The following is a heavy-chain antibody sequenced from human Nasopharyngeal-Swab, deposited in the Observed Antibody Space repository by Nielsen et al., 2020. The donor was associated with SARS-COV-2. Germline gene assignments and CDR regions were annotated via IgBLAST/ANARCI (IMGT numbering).Heavy chain of an antibody. CDR2: ITSGNSV. CDR3: ARERGGGYGDY. Sequence: ETLSLTCAVSGRSISGTDWWSWVRQAPGKGLQWISYITSGNSVQYADSVRGRFTISRDNAKNSLYLQMNSLTAEDTAVYYCARERGGGYGDYWGQGTLVTVSS. CDR1: GRSISGTDW. J-gene: IGHJ4*02. D-gene: IGHD5-12*01. V-gene: IGHV3-69-1*01.